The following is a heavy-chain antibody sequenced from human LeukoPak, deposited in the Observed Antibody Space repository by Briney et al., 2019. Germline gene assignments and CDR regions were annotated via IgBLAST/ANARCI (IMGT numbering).Heavy chain of an antibody. CDR3: ARGAAFDI. Sequence: PSQTLSLTCTVSGGSISSGGYYWSWIRQTPGKGLEWIGNIYHSGSTSYSSSLRGRVTISIDKSKKQFSLKLTSVTAADTAVYYCARGAAFDIWGQGTMVTVSS. CDR2: IYHSGST. D-gene: IGHD3-16*01. J-gene: IGHJ3*02. V-gene: IGHV4-30-2*01. CDR1: GGSISSGGYY.